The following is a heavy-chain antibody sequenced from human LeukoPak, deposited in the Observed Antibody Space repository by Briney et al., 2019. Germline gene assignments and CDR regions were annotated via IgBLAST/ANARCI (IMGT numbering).Heavy chain of an antibody. D-gene: IGHD3-16*01. CDR1: GGSISSYY. CDR2: IYYSGST. V-gene: IGHV4-59*01. CDR3: ARSMITFGGVPPFDY. Sequence: PSETLSLTCTVSGGSISSYYWSWIRQPPGKGLEWIGYIYYSGSTNYNPSLKSRVTISVDTSKNQFSLKLSSVTAADTAVYYCARSMITFGGVPPFDYWGPGTLVTVSS. J-gene: IGHJ4*02.